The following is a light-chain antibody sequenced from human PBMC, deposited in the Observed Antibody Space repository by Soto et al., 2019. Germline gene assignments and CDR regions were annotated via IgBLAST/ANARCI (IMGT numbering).Light chain of an antibody. CDR2: EVN. J-gene: IGLJ1*01. V-gene: IGLV2-8*01. Sequence: LAQPPSASWSPGQSVAISCTVTNSDVGGYNYVSWYQQHPGKAPKLMIYEVNKRPSGVPDRFSGSKSGNTASLTVSGLQAEDEADYYCSSYAGSSNVFGTGTKVTVL. CDR1: NSDVGGYNY. CDR3: SSYAGSSNV.